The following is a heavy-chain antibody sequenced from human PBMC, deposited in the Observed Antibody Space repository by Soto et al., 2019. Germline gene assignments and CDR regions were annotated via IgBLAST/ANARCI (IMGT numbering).Heavy chain of an antibody. Sequence: PGGSLRLSCEASGFIFTSYWMSWLRQAPGKGLEWVANIKQDGSERYYVDSVKGRFTISRDNAKNSLYLQMNSLRAEDTAVYYCARDGVGATRWFDPWGQGTLVTVSS. J-gene: IGHJ5*02. CDR1: GFIFTSYW. CDR2: IKQDGSER. CDR3: ARDGVGATRWFDP. D-gene: IGHD1-26*01. V-gene: IGHV3-7*01.